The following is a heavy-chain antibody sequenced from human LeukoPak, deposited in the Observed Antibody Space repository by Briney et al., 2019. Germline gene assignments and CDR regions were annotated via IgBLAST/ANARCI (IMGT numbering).Heavy chain of an antibody. CDR1: GFTFSSYG. D-gene: IGHD6-19*01. CDR3: ANIAVAGVVHDY. V-gene: IGHV3-30*02. Sequence: GGSLRLSCAASGFTFSSYGMHWVRQAPGKGLEWVAFIRYDGSNKYYADSVKGRFTISRDNSKNTLYLQMNSLRAEDTAVYYCANIAVAGVVHDYWGQGTLVTVSS. CDR2: IRYDGSNK. J-gene: IGHJ4*02.